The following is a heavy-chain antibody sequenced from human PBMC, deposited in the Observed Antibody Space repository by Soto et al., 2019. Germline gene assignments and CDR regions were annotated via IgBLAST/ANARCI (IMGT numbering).Heavy chain of an antibody. Sequence: GESLKISCQGSGYSFANYWIAWVRQMPGKGPEWVGVIYPGDSDTRYSPSFRGQVTISADKSISHVYLQWSSLKASDTAMYYCARNRLRQYYYGMDVWGQGTTVTVPS. CDR2: IYPGDSDT. J-gene: IGHJ6*02. V-gene: IGHV5-51*01. D-gene: IGHD3-10*01. CDR1: GYSFANYW. CDR3: ARNRLRQYYYGMDV.